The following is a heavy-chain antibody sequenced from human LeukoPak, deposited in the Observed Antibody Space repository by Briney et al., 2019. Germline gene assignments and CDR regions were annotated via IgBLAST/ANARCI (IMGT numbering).Heavy chain of an antibody. D-gene: IGHD3-22*01. CDR3: ARDYDSSGYVFDY. CDR2: IYSGGST. Sequence: GGSLRLSCAASGFTVSSNYMSWVRQASGKGLEWVSVIYSGGSTYYADSVKGRFTISRDNSKNTLYLQMNSLRAEDTAVYYCARDYDSSGYVFDYWGQGTLVTVSS. V-gene: IGHV3-53*01. CDR1: GFTVSSNY. J-gene: IGHJ4*02.